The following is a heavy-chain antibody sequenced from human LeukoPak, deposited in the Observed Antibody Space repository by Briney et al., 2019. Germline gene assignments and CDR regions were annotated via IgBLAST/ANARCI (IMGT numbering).Heavy chain of an antibody. Sequence: PSETLSLTCTVSGGSISSSSYYWGWIRQPPGKGLEWIGSIYHSGSTYYNPSLKSRVTISVDTSKNQFSLKLSSVTAADTAVYYCARLNCGGDCSLQIAGPADYYYGMDVWGQGTTVTVSS. J-gene: IGHJ6*02. V-gene: IGHV4-39*01. CDR1: GGSISSSSYY. CDR3: ARLNCGGDCSLQIAGPADYYYGMDV. CDR2: IYHSGST. D-gene: IGHD2-21*02.